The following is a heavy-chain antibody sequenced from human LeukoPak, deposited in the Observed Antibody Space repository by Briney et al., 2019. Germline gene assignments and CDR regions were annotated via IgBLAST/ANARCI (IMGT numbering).Heavy chain of an antibody. Sequence: PSETLSLTCTVSGGSVSSSSSYWGWIRQPPGKGLEWIGNIYHSGSTYYNPSLKSRVTISVDTSKNQFSLKLSSVTAADTAVYYCARDRGSRSEVGRDYWGQGTLVTVSS. D-gene: IGHD1-26*01. CDR1: GGSVSSSSSY. J-gene: IGHJ4*02. V-gene: IGHV4-39*07. CDR2: IYHSGST. CDR3: ARDRGSRSEVGRDY.